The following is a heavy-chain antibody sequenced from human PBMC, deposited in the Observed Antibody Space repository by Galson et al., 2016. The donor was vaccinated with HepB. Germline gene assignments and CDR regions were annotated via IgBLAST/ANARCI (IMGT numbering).Heavy chain of an antibody. J-gene: IGHJ6*02. CDR3: ARSTSDYFYRDGVDV. V-gene: IGHV2-70*11. CDR1: GFSLNTGGMC. D-gene: IGHD3-16*01. Sequence: ALVKPTQTLTLTCTFSGFSLNTGGMCVSWIRQPPGKALEWLARIDWDADKYYNGALTTRLTIYNDAPKNHVVLIMTNIDPADIATYYCARSTSDYFYRDGVDVWGQGTTVTVSS. CDR2: IDWDADK.